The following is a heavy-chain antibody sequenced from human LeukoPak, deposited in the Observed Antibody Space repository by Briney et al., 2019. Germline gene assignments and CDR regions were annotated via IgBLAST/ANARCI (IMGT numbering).Heavy chain of an antibody. CDR1: GFTFDDYA. CDR3: AKDMMAVAGRGSLDY. V-gene: IGHV3-9*01. Sequence: GGSLRLSCAASGFTFDDYAMHWVRQAPGKGLEWVSGISWNSGSIGYADSVKGRFTISRDNAKNSLYLQMNSLRAEDTALYYCAKDMMAVAGRGSLDYWGQGTLVTVSS. CDR2: ISWNSGSI. D-gene: IGHD6-19*01. J-gene: IGHJ4*02.